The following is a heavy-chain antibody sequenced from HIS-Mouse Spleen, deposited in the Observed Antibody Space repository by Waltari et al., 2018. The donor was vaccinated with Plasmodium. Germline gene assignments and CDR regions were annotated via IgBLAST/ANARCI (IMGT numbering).Heavy chain of an antibody. CDR1: GFTFSSYG. Sequence: QVQLVESGGGVVQPGRSLRLSCAASGFTFSSYGMHWVRQAPGKWLEWVAVISYDGSNKYYADSVKGRFTISRDNSKNTLYLQMNSLRAEDTAVYYCAKDRRSSSWYVDYWGQGTLVTVSS. V-gene: IGHV3-30*18. CDR2: ISYDGSNK. D-gene: IGHD6-13*01. J-gene: IGHJ4*02. CDR3: AKDRRSSSWYVDY.